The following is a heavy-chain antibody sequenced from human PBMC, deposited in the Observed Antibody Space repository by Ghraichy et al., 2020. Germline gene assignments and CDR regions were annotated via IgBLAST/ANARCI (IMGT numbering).Heavy chain of an antibody. V-gene: IGHV1-46*01. CDR3: AREGSYVDTAMVSHYYYGMDV. CDR1: GYTFTSYY. CDR2: INPSGGST. Sequence: ASVKVSCKASGYTFTSYYMHWVRQAPGQGLEWMGIINPSGGSTSYAQKFQGRVTMTRDTSTSTVYMELSSLRSEDTAVYYCAREGSYVDTAMVSHYYYGMDVWGQGTTVTVSS. D-gene: IGHD5-18*01. J-gene: IGHJ6*02.